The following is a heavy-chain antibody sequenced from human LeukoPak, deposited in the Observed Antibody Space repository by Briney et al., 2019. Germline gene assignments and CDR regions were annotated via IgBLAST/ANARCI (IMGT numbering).Heavy chain of an antibody. J-gene: IGHJ3*02. V-gene: IGHV3-23*01. CDR3: ARDRTEYYGSGTSWDI. CDR1: GVTFSSYA. Sequence: GGSLRLSCAASGVTFSSYAMSWVRQAPGKGLEWVAGISYSGGSTYYADSVKGRFTISRDNSKNTLYLQMNSLRAEDTAVYYCARDRTEYYGSGTSWDIWGQGTMVTVSS. D-gene: IGHD3-10*01. CDR2: ISYSGGST.